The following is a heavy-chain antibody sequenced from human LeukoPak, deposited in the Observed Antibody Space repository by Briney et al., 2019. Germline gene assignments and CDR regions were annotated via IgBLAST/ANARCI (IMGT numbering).Heavy chain of an antibody. Sequence: GGSLRLSCAASGFTFSSYSMNWVRHAPGNGLEWVSSISSSSSYIYYADSVKGRFTFSRDNAKNSLCLQMNSLRAEDTAVYYCARDAGQWLAQYYFDYWGQGTLVTVSS. CDR1: GFTFSSYS. CDR2: ISSSSSYI. V-gene: IGHV3-21*01. J-gene: IGHJ4*02. CDR3: ARDAGQWLAQYYFDY. D-gene: IGHD6-19*01.